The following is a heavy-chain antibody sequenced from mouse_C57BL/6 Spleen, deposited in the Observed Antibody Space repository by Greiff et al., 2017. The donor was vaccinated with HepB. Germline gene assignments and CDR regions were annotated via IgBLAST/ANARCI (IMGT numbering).Heavy chain of an antibody. Sequence: XQLQQSGAELVKAGASVKMSCKASGYTFTSYWMHWVKQRLGQGLEGFAETNPTNGRTYYNEKFKSKATLTVDKSSSTAYMLLSGPTFEDSAVYYCARIKKIVATYFDYWGQGTTLTVSS. V-gene: IGHV1S81*02. J-gene: IGHJ2*01. D-gene: IGHD1-1*01. CDR2: TNPTNGRT. CDR1: GYTFTSYW. CDR3: ARIKKIVATYFDY.